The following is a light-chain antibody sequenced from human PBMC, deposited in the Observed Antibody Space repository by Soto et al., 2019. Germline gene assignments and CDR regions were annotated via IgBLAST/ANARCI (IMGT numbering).Light chain of an antibody. CDR3: QQSYSIPVT. J-gene: IGKJ5*01. CDR2: TAS. V-gene: IGKV1-39*01. Sequence: DIQMTQYPSSLSASVGDRVTITCLASQSISTYLNWYQQKPGKAPKLLIYTASNLQSGVPSRFSGGGSGTDFTLAIRNLQPEDFATYYCQQSYSIPVTFGQGTRLEIK. CDR1: QSISTY.